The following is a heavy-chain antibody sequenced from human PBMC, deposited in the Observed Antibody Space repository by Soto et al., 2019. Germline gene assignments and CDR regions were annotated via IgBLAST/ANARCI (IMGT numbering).Heavy chain of an antibody. CDR1: GFTFSSYV. Sequence: QVQLVESGGGVVQPGRSLRLSCAASGFTFSSYVMHWVRQAPGKGLEWVAVISFDANNKYYADSVKGRFTISRDNSKNTLYLQMNDLRPDDTAVDYCARVHSSVFDYRGQGTVFTVSS. J-gene: IGHJ4*02. CDR3: ARVHSSVFDY. D-gene: IGHD6-19*01. CDR2: ISFDANNK. V-gene: IGHV3-30-3*01.